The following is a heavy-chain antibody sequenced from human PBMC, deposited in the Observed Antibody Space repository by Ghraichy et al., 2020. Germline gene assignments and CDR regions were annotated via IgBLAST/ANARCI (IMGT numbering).Heavy chain of an antibody. CDR1: GFTFSRSA. J-gene: IGHJ4*02. V-gene: IGHV3-23*01. Sequence: AGSLRLSCAASGFTFSRSAVAWVRQAPGKGLQWVSASGDGGNSYYAESVLGRFTVSRDNSENTLYLQMNNLRADDTAVYYCAKGVSLTTVAVPDYYFDFWGQGTQVTVSP. D-gene: IGHD6-19*01. CDR3: AKGVSLTTVAVPDYYFDF. CDR2: SGDGGNS.